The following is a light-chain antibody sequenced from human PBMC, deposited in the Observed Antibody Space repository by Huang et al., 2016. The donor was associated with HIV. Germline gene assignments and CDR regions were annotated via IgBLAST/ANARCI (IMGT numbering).Light chain of an antibody. CDR2: KLS. J-gene: IGKJ1*01. CDR3: MQASHGAAT. CDR1: QSLVYGDGKIY. V-gene: IGKV2-30*01. Sequence: DVLLTQSPLSLPVTLGQPAFITCKSNQSLVYGDGKIYLNWFHQRPGHSPRRLIYKLSNRDSGGPDRFSAGGSGTDFTLWISEVEAEDVGDYYCMQASHGAATFGQGTRVDIK.